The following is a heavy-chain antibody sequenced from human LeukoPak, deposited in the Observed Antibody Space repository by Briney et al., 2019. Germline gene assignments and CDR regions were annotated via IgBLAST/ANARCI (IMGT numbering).Heavy chain of an antibody. D-gene: IGHD3-10*01. J-gene: IGHJ6*02. CDR3: ARDSAFYGSGSYDRWAMDV. V-gene: IGHV3-66*01. CDR1: GFTVSSNY. Sequence: QAGGSLRLSCAASGFTVSSNYMSWVRQAPGKGLEWVSVIYSGGDTYYADSVKGRFTISRDNSKNTLYLQMNSLRAEDTAVYYCARDSAFYGSGSYDRWAMDVWGQGTTVTVSS. CDR2: IYSGGDT.